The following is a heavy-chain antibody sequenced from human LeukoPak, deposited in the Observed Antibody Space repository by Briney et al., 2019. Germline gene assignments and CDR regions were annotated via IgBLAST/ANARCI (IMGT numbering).Heavy chain of an antibody. V-gene: IGHV4-4*07. D-gene: IGHD3-16*01. Sequence: PSETLSLICTVSGGSITSYYWSWIRQPAGKGLEWIGRIYTSGSTNYNPSLKSRVTMSADTSKNQLSLKLSSVTAADTAVYYCARVGVTSSYFFHYWGQGTLVTVSS. J-gene: IGHJ4*02. CDR3: ARVGVTSSYFFHY. CDR2: IYTSGST. CDR1: GGSITSYY.